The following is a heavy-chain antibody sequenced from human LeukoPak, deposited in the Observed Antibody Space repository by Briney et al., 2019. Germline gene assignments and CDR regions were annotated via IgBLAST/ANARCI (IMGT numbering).Heavy chain of an antibody. CDR2: IKRKTDGGTT. J-gene: IGHJ5*02. V-gene: IGHV3-15*01. CDR1: GFTFSNAW. Sequence: GGSLRLSCAASGFTFSNAWLRWVRQAAGKGLAWVGRIKRKTDGGTTHYAAPEKGRFTIPRDDSKNTLYLQMNSLKAEDTAVYYCITVAWGQGTLVTVSS. CDR3: ITVA.